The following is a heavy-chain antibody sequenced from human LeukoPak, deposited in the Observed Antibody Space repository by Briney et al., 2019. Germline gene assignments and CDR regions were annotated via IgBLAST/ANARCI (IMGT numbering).Heavy chain of an antibody. D-gene: IGHD1-20*01. V-gene: IGHV4-59*08. CDR3: ASRRITGTSFDY. CDR1: GGSTSSYY. Sequence: NPSETLSLTCTVSGGSTSSYYWSWIRQPPGKGLEWIGYIYYSGSTNYNPSLKSRVTISVDTSKNQFSLKLSSVTAADTAVYYCASRRITGTSFDYWGQGTLVTVSS. CDR2: IYYSGST. J-gene: IGHJ4*02.